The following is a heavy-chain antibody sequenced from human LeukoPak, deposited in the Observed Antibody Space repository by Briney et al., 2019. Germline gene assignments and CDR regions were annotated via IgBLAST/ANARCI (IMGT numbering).Heavy chain of an antibody. Sequence: SETLFLTCDVSGDSISSYYWSWIRQPAGKGLEWIGSIYYSGNTYYNASLKSRVTISVDTSKNQFSLKLSSVTAADTAVYYCARLNQGNRFDCWGQGTLVTVSS. CDR2: IYYSGNT. D-gene: IGHD1-14*01. V-gene: IGHV4-59*05. CDR1: GDSISSYY. CDR3: ARLNQGNRFDC. J-gene: IGHJ4*02.